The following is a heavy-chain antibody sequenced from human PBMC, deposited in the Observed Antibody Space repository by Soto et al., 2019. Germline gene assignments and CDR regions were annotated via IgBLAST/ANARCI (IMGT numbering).Heavy chain of an antibody. CDR3: ARGSPMSSSFPLDF. CDR2: IYYTGST. J-gene: IGHJ4*02. Sequence: QVQLQESGPGLVTPSETLSLTCTVSGGSIRPYYWSWIRQPPGKGLEGFGYIYYTGSTNYNSALKSRVTMSLDTSKNQFSLKLNSVTAADTALYYCARGSPMSSSFPLDFWGQGTLVAVSS. D-gene: IGHD6-6*01. CDR1: GGSIRPYY. V-gene: IGHV4-59*01.